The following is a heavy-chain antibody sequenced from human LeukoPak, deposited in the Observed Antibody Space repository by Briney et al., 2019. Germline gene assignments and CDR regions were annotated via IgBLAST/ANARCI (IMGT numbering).Heavy chain of an antibody. J-gene: IGHJ4*02. D-gene: IGHD1-1*01. CDR3: VRVAKERVGGVYYFDY. V-gene: IGHV3-13*01. CDR2: IGTASDT. CDR1: GFTFSDYD. Sequence: GGSLRLSCAASGFTFSDYDMHWVRQATGKGLEWVSAIGTASDTYYTGSVKGRFTISRENAKNSLYLQMNSLRAGDTAVYYCVRVAKERVGGVYYFDYWGQGTPVTVSS.